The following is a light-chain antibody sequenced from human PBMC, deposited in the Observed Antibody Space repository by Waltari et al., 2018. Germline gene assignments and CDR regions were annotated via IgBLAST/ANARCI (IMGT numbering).Light chain of an antibody. CDR1: QSVSSN. Sequence: EIVMTQSPATLSVSPGERVTLSCRASQSVSSNLAWYQQKPGQAPRLLIYGASTRATGIAARFSGSGYGTEYTLTISSLQSEDFAVYYCQQYNNWPVTFGQGTKLEIK. V-gene: IGKV3-15*01. J-gene: IGKJ2*01. CDR2: GAS. CDR3: QQYNNWPVT.